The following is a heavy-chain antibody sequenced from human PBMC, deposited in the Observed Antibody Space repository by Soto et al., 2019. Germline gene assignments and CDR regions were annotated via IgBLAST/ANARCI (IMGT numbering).Heavy chain of an antibody. CDR1: GFSFSSFS. D-gene: IGHD3-10*01. Sequence: EVHLVESGGDLVQPGGSLRLSCAACGFSFSSFSKNWVRQAPGKGLEWVSYISGSGTTTYYADSVKGRFTISRDNAKNSLYLQMNSLQAEDTAVYYCARLGDYGSGSYWGQGTLVTVSS. V-gene: IGHV3-48*04. CDR3: ARLGDYGSGSY. J-gene: IGHJ4*02. CDR2: ISGSGTTT.